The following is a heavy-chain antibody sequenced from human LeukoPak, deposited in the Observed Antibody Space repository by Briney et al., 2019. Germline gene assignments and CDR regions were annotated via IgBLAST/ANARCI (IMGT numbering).Heavy chain of an antibody. CDR3: AKGGGYDFWSGLGYYYYYMDV. D-gene: IGHD3-3*01. CDR1: GGTFSSYA. CDR2: IIPIFGTA. J-gene: IGHJ6*03. V-gene: IGHV1-69*13. Sequence: ASVKVSCKASGGTFSSYAISWVRQAPGQGLEWMGGIIPIFGTANYAQKFQGRVTITADESTSTAYMELSSLRAEDTALYYCAKGGGYDFWSGLGYYYYYMDVWGKGTTVTVSS.